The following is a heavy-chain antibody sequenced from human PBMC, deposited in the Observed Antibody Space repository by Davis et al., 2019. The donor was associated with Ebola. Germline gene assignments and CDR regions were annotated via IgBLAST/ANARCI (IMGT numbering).Heavy chain of an antibody. D-gene: IGHD3-3*01. CDR3: THRDVGSECFDY. J-gene: IGHJ4*02. Sequence: SGPTLVKPTQTVTLTCTFSGFSLTTTGVGVGWIRQPPGKALEWLALIYWDDDRRYSPSLRSRLTITKDTSKNQVVLTMTNMDPVDTATYFCTHRDVGSECFDYWSQGTLVTVSS. CDR1: GFSLTTTGVG. V-gene: IGHV2-5*02. CDR2: IYWDDDR.